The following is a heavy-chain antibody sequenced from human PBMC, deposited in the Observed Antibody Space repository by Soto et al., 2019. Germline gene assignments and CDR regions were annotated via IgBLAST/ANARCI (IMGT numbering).Heavy chain of an antibody. D-gene: IGHD3-10*01. CDR3: AREFYGSGSYSIPYDY. V-gene: IGHV4-39*02. CDR1: DGSISRSSYY. J-gene: IGHJ4*02. CDR2: IYYSGST. Sequence: PSDTLALTCTSSDGSISRSSYYWGWIRPPPGKGREWIGSIYYSGSTYYNPPLKSRVTISVDTSKNQFSLKLSSVTAADTAVYYGAREFYGSGSYSIPYDYWGQGTLVTVSS.